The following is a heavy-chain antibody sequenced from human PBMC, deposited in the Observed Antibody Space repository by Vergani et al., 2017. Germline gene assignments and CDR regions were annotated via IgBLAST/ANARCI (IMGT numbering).Heavy chain of an antibody. V-gene: IGHV1-58*01. D-gene: IGHD6-25*01. CDR1: GFTFTSSA. Sequence: HMQLVQSGPEVKKPGTSVKVSCKASGFTFTSSAVQWVRQARGQRLEWIGWIVVGSGNTNYAQKFQERVTITRDLSTSTAYMELSSLRSEDTAVEYCAADQGCRLASPTYYYYGIDVWGQGTTVTVSS. CDR3: AADQGCRLASPTYYYYGIDV. CDR2: IVVGSGNT. J-gene: IGHJ6*02.